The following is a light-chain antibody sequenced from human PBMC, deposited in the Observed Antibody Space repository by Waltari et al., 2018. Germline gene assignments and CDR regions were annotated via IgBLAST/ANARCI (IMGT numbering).Light chain of an antibody. J-gene: IGLJ2*01. CDR1: GIGSKS. V-gene: IGLV3-21*02. CDR2: GDD. CDR3: EVLDKSSFQVV. Sequence: SYQLTQPPSVSVAPGQTATITCGGNGIGSKSVNWYQQKPGQAPVLAVYGDDKGPSVIPGRGSGSNSGNTATLTIRRGAAGDEADYYCEVLDKSSFQVVFGVGTRLTVL.